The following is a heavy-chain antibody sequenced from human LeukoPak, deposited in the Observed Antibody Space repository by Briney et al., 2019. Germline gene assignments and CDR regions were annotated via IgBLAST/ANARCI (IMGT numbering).Heavy chain of an antibody. CDR2: IYYSGST. V-gene: IGHV4-39*07. D-gene: IGHD3-10*01. Sequence: MSSETLSLTCTVFGGSISSSSSYWGWIRQPAGKGLKWIGSIYYSGSTYYNPSLKSRVTISVDTSKNQFSLKLSSVTAADTAVYYCARDDQGYGSGSYNWLDPWGLGTLVTVSS. CDR3: ARDDQGYGSGSYNWLDP. CDR1: GGSISSSSSY. J-gene: IGHJ5*02.